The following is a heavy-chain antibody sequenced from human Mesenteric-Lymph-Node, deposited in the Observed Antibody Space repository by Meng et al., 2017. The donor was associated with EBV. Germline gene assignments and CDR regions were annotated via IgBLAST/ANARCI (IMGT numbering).Heavy chain of an antibody. D-gene: IGHD6-13*01. V-gene: IGHV4-30-4*01. CDR1: GGSIGSANY. CDR2: IYYSGNT. Sequence: QLQSQESAPGLVKPSQTLSLTCTVSGGSIGSANYWSWIRQPPGKGLEWIGYIYYSGNTYYNPSLESRVTISIDTSKSQVSLKLTSVTAADTAVYYCARVTYSGSRYPSVFDYWGQGNLVTVSS. CDR3: ARVTYSGSRYPSVFDY. J-gene: IGHJ4*02.